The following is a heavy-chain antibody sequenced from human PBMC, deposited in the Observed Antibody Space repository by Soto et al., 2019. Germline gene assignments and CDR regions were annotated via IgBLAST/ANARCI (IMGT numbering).Heavy chain of an antibody. V-gene: IGHV1-2*02. J-gene: IGHJ6*03. CDR2: INPNGGGT. Sequence: VQLVQSGAEVKKPGASVKVSCKTSGDSFNDYDIHWVRQAPGQGLEWMGWINPNGGGTKYAQKFQGRVTVTRDTSSRTVYMELSSLRSGDTAVYYCARESGGATATLDYYYFYMDVWGKGTTVTVSS. D-gene: IGHD5-12*01. CDR1: GDSFNDYD. CDR3: ARESGGATATLDYYYFYMDV.